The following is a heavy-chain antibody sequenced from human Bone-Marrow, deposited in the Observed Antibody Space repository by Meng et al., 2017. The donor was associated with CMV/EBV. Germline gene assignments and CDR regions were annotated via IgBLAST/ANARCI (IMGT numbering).Heavy chain of an antibody. J-gene: IGHJ4*02. Sequence: GESLKISFSASGFTFSGYAISWVRQAPGKGLEWVSAISGSGGSTYYADSVKSRFTISRDNSKNTLYLQMHSLRAEDTAVYYCAKAPILDRNFDYWGQGPLVTVSS. V-gene: IGHV3-23*01. CDR3: AKAPILDRNFDY. CDR2: ISGSGGST. D-gene: IGHD3-22*01. CDR1: GFTFSGYA.